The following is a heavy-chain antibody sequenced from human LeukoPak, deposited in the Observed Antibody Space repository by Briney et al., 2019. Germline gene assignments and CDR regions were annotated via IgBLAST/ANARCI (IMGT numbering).Heavy chain of an antibody. D-gene: IGHD5-24*01. J-gene: IGHJ4*02. Sequence: SETLSLTCTVSGYSISSGYYWGWIRQPPGKGLEWIGSIYHSGSTYYNPSLKSRVTISVDTSKNQSSLKLSSVTAADTAVYYCARRKRWLQTMFYFDYWGQGTLVTVSS. CDR3: ARRKRWLQTMFYFDY. CDR2: IYHSGST. V-gene: IGHV4-38-2*02. CDR1: GYSISSGYY.